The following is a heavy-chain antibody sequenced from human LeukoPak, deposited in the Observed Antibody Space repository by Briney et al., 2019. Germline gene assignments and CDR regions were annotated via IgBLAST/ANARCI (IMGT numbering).Heavy chain of an antibody. Sequence: ASETLSLTCTVSGGSISSHYWSWIRQPPGKGLEWIGYIYYSGNTNYNPSLKSRVTISLDTSKNQFSLKLSSVTAADTAMYYCARVSRGNSVGGDYWGQGTLVTVSS. J-gene: IGHJ4*02. CDR2: IYYSGNT. V-gene: IGHV4-59*11. D-gene: IGHD4-23*01. CDR3: ARVSRGNSVGGDY. CDR1: GGSISSHY.